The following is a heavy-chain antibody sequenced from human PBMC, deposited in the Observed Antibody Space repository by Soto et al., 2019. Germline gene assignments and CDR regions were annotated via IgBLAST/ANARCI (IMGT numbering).Heavy chain of an antibody. D-gene: IGHD1-1*01. V-gene: IGHV3-74*01. J-gene: IGHJ4*02. CDR2: IKGAGSTT. CDR1: GFTFSDYW. Sequence: EVQLVESGGGLVQPGGSLRLSCAASGFTFSDYWIHWVRQAPGKGLVWVSRIKGAGSTTNYAESVRGRITISRDNAKNTVHLQMRGLNDDDTGVYYCARGNRGGYDLDCWGQGALATVSA. CDR3: ARGNRGGYDLDC.